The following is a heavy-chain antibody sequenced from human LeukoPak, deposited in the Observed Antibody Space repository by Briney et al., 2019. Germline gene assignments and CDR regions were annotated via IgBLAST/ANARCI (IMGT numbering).Heavy chain of an antibody. J-gene: IGHJ4*02. CDR1: GFTFEDFG. V-gene: IGHV3-43*02. CDR3: AKDAPYNGRVFDS. Sequence: GGSLRLSCGGFGFTFEDFGMHWVRQRPGKGLEWVSLISGDVSMTHYADSVKGRFTISRDNTKNSLYLQMNSLRTEDTAFYYCAKDAPYNGRVFDSWGQGTLVTVSS. CDR2: ISGDVSMT. D-gene: IGHD5-12*01.